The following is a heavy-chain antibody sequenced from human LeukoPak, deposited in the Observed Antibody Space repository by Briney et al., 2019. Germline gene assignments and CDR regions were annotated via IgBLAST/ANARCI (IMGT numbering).Heavy chain of an antibody. Sequence: PGRSLRLSCAASGFTFDDYAMHWVRQAPGKGLEWVSGIIWNSGSIGYADSVKGRFTISRDNAKNSLYLQMNSLRAEDTALYYCAKDISVGATPYYFDYWGQGTLVTASS. J-gene: IGHJ4*02. CDR2: IIWNSGSI. CDR1: GFTFDDYA. V-gene: IGHV3-9*01. CDR3: AKDISVGATPYYFDY. D-gene: IGHD1-26*01.